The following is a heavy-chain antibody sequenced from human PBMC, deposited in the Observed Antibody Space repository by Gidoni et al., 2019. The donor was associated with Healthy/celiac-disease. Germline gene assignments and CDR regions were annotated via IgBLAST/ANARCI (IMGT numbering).Heavy chain of an antibody. J-gene: IGHJ4*02. Sequence: EVQLLESGGGLVPPGGSLRLSCAASGFTFSSYAMSWVRQAPGKGLEWVSAISGSGGSTYYADSVKGRFTISRDNSKNTLYLQMNSLRAEDTAVYYCASKAREGFLEWLLDYWGQGTLVTVSS. CDR1: GFTFSSYA. CDR2: ISGSGGST. D-gene: IGHD3-3*01. CDR3: ASKAREGFLEWLLDY. V-gene: IGHV3-23*01.